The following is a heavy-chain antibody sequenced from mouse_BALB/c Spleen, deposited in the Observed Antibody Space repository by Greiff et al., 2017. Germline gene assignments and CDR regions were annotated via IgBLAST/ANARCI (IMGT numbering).Heavy chain of an antibody. CDR1: EYEFPSHD. J-gene: IGHJ3*01. V-gene: IGHV5-2*01. CDR3: ARLGGYSAWFAY. CDR2: INSDGGST. D-gene: IGHD2-3*01. Sequence: EVMLVESGGGLVQPGESLKLSCESNEYEFPSHDMSWVRKTPEKRLELVAAINSDGGSTYYPDTMERRFIISRGNTKKTLYLQMSSLRSEDTALYYCARLGGYSAWFAYWGQGTLVTVSA.